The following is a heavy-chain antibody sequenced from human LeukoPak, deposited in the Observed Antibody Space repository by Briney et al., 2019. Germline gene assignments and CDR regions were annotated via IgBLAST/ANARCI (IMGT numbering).Heavy chain of an antibody. CDR2: IKRRSDGGTA. D-gene: IGHD3-10*01. CDR1: GITVSRDY. Sequence: GGSLRLSCAVSGITVSRDYMSWVRQAPGKGLEWVGRIKRRSDGGTADCAAPMKGRFTISRDDSRNTLYLQMNSLKIEDTAVYYCTTVTDGASDYWGQGTLVTVSS. CDR3: TTVTDGASDY. V-gene: IGHV3-15*01. J-gene: IGHJ4*02.